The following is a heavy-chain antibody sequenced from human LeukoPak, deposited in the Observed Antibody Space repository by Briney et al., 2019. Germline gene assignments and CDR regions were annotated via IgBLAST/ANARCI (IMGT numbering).Heavy chain of an antibody. V-gene: IGHV3-53*01. CDR1: GFTFSSYW. Sequence: GGSLRLSCAASGFTFSSYWMSWVRQAPGKGLEWVSVIYSGGSTYYADPVKGRFTITRDNSKNTVYLQMNSLRAEDTAVYYCARDSETETGWYYYGMDVWGQGTTVTVSS. D-gene: IGHD1-1*01. J-gene: IGHJ6*02. CDR2: IYSGGST. CDR3: ARDSETETGWYYYGMDV.